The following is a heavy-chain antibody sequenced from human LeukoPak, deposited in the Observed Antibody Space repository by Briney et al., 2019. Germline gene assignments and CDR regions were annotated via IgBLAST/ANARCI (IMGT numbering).Heavy chain of an antibody. Sequence: GGSLRLSCAASGFTFSSYSMNWIRQAPGKGLEWVSSISGSSSYIYYADSVKGRFTISRANAKNSLYLQMNSLRAEDTAVYYCARGVVAVAGGAFDIWGQGTMVTVSS. J-gene: IGHJ3*02. D-gene: IGHD6-19*01. CDR1: GFTFSSYS. CDR2: ISGSSSYI. CDR3: ARGVVAVAGGAFDI. V-gene: IGHV3-21*01.